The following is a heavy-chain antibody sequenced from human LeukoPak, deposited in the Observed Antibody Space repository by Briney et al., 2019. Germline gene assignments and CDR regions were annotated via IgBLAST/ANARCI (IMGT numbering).Heavy chain of an antibody. CDR1: GGSFSSYY. D-gene: IGHD3-10*01. V-gene: IGHV4-59*01. CDR2: IYYSGST. CDR3: ARSGRGVMDY. J-gene: IGHJ4*02. Sequence: SETLSLTCTVSGGSFSSYYWNWIRQPPGKGLEWIGYIYYSGSTNYKPSLKSRLTISIDTSKNQFSLKLSSVTAADTAVYYCARSGRGVMDYWGQGTLVTVSS.